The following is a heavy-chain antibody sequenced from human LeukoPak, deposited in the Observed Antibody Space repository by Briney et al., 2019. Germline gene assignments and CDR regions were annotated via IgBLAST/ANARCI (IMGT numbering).Heavy chain of an antibody. Sequence: SETLSLTCSVSGGSISSSSYYWGWIRQSPGTGPQWIGSMYYRGTTYENSSLESRLTLSIDTSNNQFSLRLTSVTAADTAVYYCAREYSRSVVAGSRPDLWGQGLLVTVSS. J-gene: IGHJ4*02. CDR1: GGSISSSSYY. D-gene: IGHD2-15*01. CDR3: AREYSRSVVAGSRPDL. CDR2: MYYRGTT. V-gene: IGHV4-39*02.